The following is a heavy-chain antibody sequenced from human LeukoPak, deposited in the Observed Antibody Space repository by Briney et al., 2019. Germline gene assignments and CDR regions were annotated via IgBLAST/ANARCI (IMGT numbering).Heavy chain of an antibody. CDR2: ISGSGGST. J-gene: IGHJ6*02. V-gene: IGHV3-23*01. CDR1: GFTFSSYA. D-gene: IGHD4-17*01. CDR3: AKTTSYYGDYVRYYYGMDV. Sequence: GGSLRLSCAASGFTFSSYAMSWVRQAPGKGLEWVSAISGSGGSTYYADSVKGRFTISRDNSKNTLYLQMNSLRAEGTAVYYCAKTTSYYGDYVRYYYGMDVWGQGTTVTVSS.